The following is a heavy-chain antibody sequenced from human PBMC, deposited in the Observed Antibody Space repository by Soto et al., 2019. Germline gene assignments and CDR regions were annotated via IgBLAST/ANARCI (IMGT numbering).Heavy chain of an antibody. CDR2: IYTSGST. D-gene: IGHD2-2*01. J-gene: IGHJ5*02. CDR1: GGSISSYY. CDR3: ASGTYAYNWFDP. V-gene: IGHV4-4*07. Sequence: SETLSLTCTVSGGSISSYYWSWIQQPAGKGLEWIGRIYTSGSTNYNPSLKSRVTMSVDTSKNQFSLKLSSVTAADTAVYYCASGTYAYNWFDPWGQGTLVTVSS.